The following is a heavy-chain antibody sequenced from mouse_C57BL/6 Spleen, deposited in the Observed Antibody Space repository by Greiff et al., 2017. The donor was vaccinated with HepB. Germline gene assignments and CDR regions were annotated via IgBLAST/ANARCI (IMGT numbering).Heavy chain of an antibody. V-gene: IGHV3-6*01. D-gene: IGHD2-4*01. CDR2: ISYDGSN. Sequence: EVQLQESGPGLVKPSQSLSLTCSVTGYSITSGYYWNWIRQFPGNKLEWMGYISYDGSNNYNPSLKNRISITRDTSKNQFFLKLNSVTTEDTATYYCAREGFYYDYDGFAYWGQGTLVTVSA. CDR1: GYSITSGYY. CDR3: AREGFYYDYDGFAY. J-gene: IGHJ3*01.